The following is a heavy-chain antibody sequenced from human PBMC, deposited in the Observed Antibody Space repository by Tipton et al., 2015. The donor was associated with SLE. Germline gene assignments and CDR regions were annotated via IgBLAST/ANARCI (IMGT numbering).Heavy chain of an antibody. D-gene: IGHD6-13*01. CDR3: ARDHGLGSWYYFDY. CDR1: GGSMSDGVYS. CDR2: IYHRGST. V-gene: IGHV4-30-2*06. Sequence: TLSLTCAVSGGSMSDGVYSWSWIRQSPGKGLEWIGYIYHRGSTYYNPSLKSRVTISVDRSKNQFSLRLTSVTAADTAVYYCARDHGLGSWYYFDYWGQGTLVTVSS. J-gene: IGHJ4*02.